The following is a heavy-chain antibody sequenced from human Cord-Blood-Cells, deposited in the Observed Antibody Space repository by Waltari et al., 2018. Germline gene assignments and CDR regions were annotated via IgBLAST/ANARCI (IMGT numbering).Heavy chain of an antibody. CDR1: GYTYTSNA. J-gene: IGHJ4*02. D-gene: IGHD3-10*01. V-gene: IGHV1-3*01. Sequence: QVQLVQSGAEVKKPGASVTVSCKASGYTYTSNAMHGVSQAPGQRLEWMGWINAGKGNTKYSQTFQGRVPITRDTSESTAYMELSSLRSEDTAVYYCARGPVRGGSFDYWGQGTLVTVSS. CDR3: ARGPVRGGSFDY. CDR2: INAGKGNT.